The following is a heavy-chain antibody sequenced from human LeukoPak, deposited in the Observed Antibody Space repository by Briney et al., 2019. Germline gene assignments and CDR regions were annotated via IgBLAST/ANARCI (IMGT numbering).Heavy chain of an antibody. CDR2: INPNSGGT. J-gene: IGHJ5*02. D-gene: IGHD6-13*01. Sequence: ASVKVSCKASGYTFTGYYMHWVRQAPGQGLEWMGWINPNSGGTNYAQKFQGRVTMTRDTSISTAYMELSRLRSDDTAVYYCARDISSSWPFDPWGQGTLVTVSS. CDR1: GYTFTGYY. CDR3: ARDISSSWPFDP. V-gene: IGHV1-2*02.